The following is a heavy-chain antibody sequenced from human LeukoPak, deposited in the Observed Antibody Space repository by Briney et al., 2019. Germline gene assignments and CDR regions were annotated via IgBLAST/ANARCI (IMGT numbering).Heavy chain of an antibody. V-gene: IGHV3-15*01. CDR3: TTAPWIVVAVAAFY. D-gene: IGHD2-15*01. CDR1: GFTFSNAW. Sequence: GGSLRLSCAASGFTFSNAWMSWVRQAPGKGLEWVGRIKSKTDGGTTDYAAPVKGRFTISRDDSKNTLYLQMNSLKTEDTAVYYCTTAPWIVVAVAAFYWGQGTLVTVSS. CDR2: IKSKTDGGTT. J-gene: IGHJ4*02.